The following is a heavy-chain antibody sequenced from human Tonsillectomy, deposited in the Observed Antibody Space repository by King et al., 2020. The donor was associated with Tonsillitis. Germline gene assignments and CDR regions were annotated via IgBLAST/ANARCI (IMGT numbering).Heavy chain of an antibody. D-gene: IGHD6-13*01. Sequence: VQLVESGEEVKKPGESLKISCKGSGYNFARYWIGWVRQMPGKGLEWMGVIYPVDSDTKYSPSFQGQVTVSVDKSISTAYLQWSSLEATDTAMYYCASQARLSSRWERFDDWGQGTLVTVPS. V-gene: IGHV5-51*01. CDR2: IYPVDSDT. CDR3: ASQARLSSRWERFDD. CDR1: GYNFARYW. J-gene: IGHJ4*02.